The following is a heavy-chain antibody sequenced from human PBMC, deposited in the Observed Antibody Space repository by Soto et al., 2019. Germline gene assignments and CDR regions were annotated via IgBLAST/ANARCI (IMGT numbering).Heavy chain of an antibody. CDR3: ARPSGRGYSYGHFDF. V-gene: IGHV4-28*01. J-gene: IGHJ4*02. D-gene: IGHD5-18*01. CDR2: IYYSGTT. Sequence: SETLSLTCAVSGYSISSSNWWGWIRQPPGKGLEWIGYIYYSGTTYYNPSLKSRVTISVDTSKNQFSLKLSSVTAADTAVYYCARPSGRGYSYGHFDFWGQGSLVTVSS. CDR1: GYSISSSNW.